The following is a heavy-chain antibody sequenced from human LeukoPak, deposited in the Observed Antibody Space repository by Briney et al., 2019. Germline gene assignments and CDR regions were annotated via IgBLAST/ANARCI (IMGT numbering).Heavy chain of an antibody. D-gene: IGHD4-17*01. CDR2: INAGNGNT. Sequence: ASVKVSCKASGYTFSNYAIHWVRQAPGQRLEWMGWINAGNGNTKNSQKFQGRVTITRDTSASTAYMELSSLRSDDTAVYYCARRTVTTHVDDYWGQGTLVTVSS. V-gene: IGHV1-3*01. CDR1: GYTFSNYA. J-gene: IGHJ4*02. CDR3: ARRTVTTHVDDY.